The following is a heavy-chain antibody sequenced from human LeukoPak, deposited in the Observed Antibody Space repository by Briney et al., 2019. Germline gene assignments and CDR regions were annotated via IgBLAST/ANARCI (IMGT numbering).Heavy chain of an antibody. CDR1: GYTFTSYD. CDR3: GRGPYCSSTSYYPLGSDY. Sequence: GASVKVSCKASGYTFTSYDINWVRQATGQGLEWMGWMNPNSGNTGYAQKFQGRVTMTRNTSISTAYMELSSLRSEDTAVYYCGRGPYCSSTSYYPLGSDYWGQGTLVTVSS. CDR2: MNPNSGNT. D-gene: IGHD2-2*01. V-gene: IGHV1-8*01. J-gene: IGHJ4*02.